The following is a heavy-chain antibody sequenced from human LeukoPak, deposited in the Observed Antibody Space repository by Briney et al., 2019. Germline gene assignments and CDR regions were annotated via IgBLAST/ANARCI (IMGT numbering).Heavy chain of an antibody. Sequence: VASVKVSCKASGYTFTGYYMHWVRQAPGQGLEWMGWINPNSGGTNYAQKFQGRVTMTRDTSISTAYMELSRLRSDGTAVYYCAREEYCSSTSCYGYFDYWGQGTLVTVSS. CDR2: INPNSGGT. D-gene: IGHD2-2*01. CDR3: AREEYCSSTSCYGYFDY. J-gene: IGHJ4*02. CDR1: GYTFTGYY. V-gene: IGHV1-2*02.